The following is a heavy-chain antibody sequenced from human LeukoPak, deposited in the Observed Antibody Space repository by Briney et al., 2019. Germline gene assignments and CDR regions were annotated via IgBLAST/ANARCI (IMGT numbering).Heavy chain of an antibody. D-gene: IGHD3-10*01. CDR2: ISGSGGNT. CDR3: ARDSQLLWFGEAYFDY. Sequence: GGSLRLSCAASGFTFPNYVMSWVRQAPGKGLEWVSGISGSGGNTYYADSVKGRFTISRDNSKNTLYLQMNSLRAEDTAVYYCARDSQLLWFGEAYFDYWGQGTLVTVSS. CDR1: GFTFPNYV. V-gene: IGHV3-23*01. J-gene: IGHJ4*02.